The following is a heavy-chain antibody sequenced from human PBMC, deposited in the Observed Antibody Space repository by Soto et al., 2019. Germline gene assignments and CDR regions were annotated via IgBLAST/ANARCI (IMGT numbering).Heavy chain of an antibody. D-gene: IGHD2-21*02. CDR3: ARGGVAYCGGDCYSYSNYFDC. Sequence: ASVKVSCKASGGTFSSYAISWVRQAPGQGLEWMGGIIPIFGTANYAQKFQGRVTITADESTSTAYMELSSLRSDDTAVYYCARGGVAYCGGDCYSYSNYFDCWGQGTLVTVSS. CDR2: IIPIFGTA. V-gene: IGHV1-69*13. CDR1: GGTFSSYA. J-gene: IGHJ4*02.